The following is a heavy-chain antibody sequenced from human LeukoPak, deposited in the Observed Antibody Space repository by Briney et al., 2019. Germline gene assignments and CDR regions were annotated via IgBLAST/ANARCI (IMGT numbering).Heavy chain of an antibody. CDR1: GFTFSSYS. Sequence: GGSLRLSCAASGFTFSSYSMNWVRQAPGKGPEWVSSISSSSSYIYYADSVKGRFTISRDNAKNSLYLQMNSLRAEDTAVYYCAKSAVVVDPPGYWGQGTLVTVSS. V-gene: IGHV3-21*04. J-gene: IGHJ4*02. CDR3: AKSAVVVDPPGY. CDR2: ISSSSSYI. D-gene: IGHD2-15*01.